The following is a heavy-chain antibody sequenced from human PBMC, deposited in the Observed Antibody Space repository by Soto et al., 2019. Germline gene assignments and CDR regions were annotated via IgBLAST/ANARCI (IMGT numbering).Heavy chain of an antibody. J-gene: IGHJ4*02. D-gene: IGHD6-19*01. CDR1: GFTVSNTY. CDR2: IYSGGST. V-gene: IGHV3-53*05. Sequence: GGSLRLSCAASGFTVSNTYISWVRQAPGKGLEWVSVIYSGGSTYYADSVKGRFTISRDNSKNTLYLQMNSLRAEDTAVYYCARDRASSGWYSGFGSWGQGTLVTVS. CDR3: ARDRASSGWYSGFGS.